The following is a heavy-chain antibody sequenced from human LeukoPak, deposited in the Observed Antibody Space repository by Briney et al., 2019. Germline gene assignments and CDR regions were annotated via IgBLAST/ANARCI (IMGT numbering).Heavy chain of an antibody. Sequence: PGGSLRLSCAASGFTCDDYAMIWVRQRPGRGLEWVSSINWSGTSADYADSVKARFTISRDNSKNTLYLQMNSLRAEDTAVYYCAKDPNYYDSSGYYGAYYYYYMDVWGKGTTVTVSS. CDR2: INWSGTSA. V-gene: IGHV3-20*04. D-gene: IGHD3-22*01. J-gene: IGHJ6*03. CDR3: AKDPNYYDSSGYYGAYYYYYMDV. CDR1: GFTCDDYA.